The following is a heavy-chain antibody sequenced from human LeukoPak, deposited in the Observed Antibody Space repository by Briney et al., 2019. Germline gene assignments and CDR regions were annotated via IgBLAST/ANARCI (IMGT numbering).Heavy chain of an antibody. J-gene: IGHJ5*02. Sequence: GGSLRPSCAASGFTFNSYWMSWVRQAPGKGLEWVANIKEDGSAQYYVGSVKGRFTISRDNAKNSLNLQMNSLRAEDTAVYYCATSSNAPGNHWGQGTLVTVSS. CDR2: IKEDGSAQ. V-gene: IGHV3-7*01. D-gene: IGHD2-2*01. CDR3: ATSSNAPGNH. CDR1: GFTFNSYW.